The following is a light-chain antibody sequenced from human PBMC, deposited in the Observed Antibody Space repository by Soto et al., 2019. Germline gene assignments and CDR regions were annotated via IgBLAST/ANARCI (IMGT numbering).Light chain of an antibody. V-gene: IGKV3-20*01. CDR3: QQYGSSSEYT. J-gene: IGKJ2*01. CDR2: GAS. CDR1: QSVSSSY. Sequence: EIVLTQSPGTLSLSPGERVTLSCRASQSVSSSYLAWYQQKPGQAPRLLIYGASSRATGIPDRFSGSGSGTDFTLTISRLEPEDFAVYYCQQYGSSSEYTFGQGTKLEIK.